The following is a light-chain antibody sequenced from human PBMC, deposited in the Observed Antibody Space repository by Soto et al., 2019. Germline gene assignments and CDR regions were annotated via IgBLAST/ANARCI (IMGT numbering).Light chain of an antibody. Sequence: QSVLTQPRSVSGSPGQSVTISCTGTSSDVGGYNYVSWYQQHPGKAPKLMTYDVSKRPSGVPDRFSGSKSGNTASLTISGLQAEDEADYYCCSYAGSYTWVFGGGTKLTVL. J-gene: IGLJ3*02. CDR2: DVS. CDR1: SSDVGGYNY. V-gene: IGLV2-11*01. CDR3: CSYAGSYTWV.